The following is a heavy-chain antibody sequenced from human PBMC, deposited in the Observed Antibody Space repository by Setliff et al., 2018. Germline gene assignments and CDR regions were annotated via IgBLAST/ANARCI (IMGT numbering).Heavy chain of an antibody. CDR2: MSASGTSI. J-gene: IGHJ3*02. V-gene: IGHV3-23*01. D-gene: IGHD2-8*02. CDR3: ARRGGTAGARAFDI. Sequence: GGSLRLSCAASGFTFSSYAMHWVRQAPGKGLEWVSAMSASGTSIYHADSVKGRFTISRDNAKNSLYLQLDSLRPDDTAFYYCARRGGTAGARAFDIWGQGTMVTVSS. CDR1: GFTFSSYA.